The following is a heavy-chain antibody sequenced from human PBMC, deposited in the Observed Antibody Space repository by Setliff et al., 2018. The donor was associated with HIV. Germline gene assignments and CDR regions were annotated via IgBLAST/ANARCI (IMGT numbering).Heavy chain of an antibody. CDR1: GPSINIHH. CDR3: VRGFCSSTTCYEDYYYMDV. CDR2: IYSTGST. J-gene: IGHJ6*03. D-gene: IGHD2-2*01. V-gene: IGHV4-59*11. Sequence: SETLSLTCTVSGPSINIHHWSWIRQSPGKGFEWIGYIYSTGSTNYNPSLKSRVTLSGGMSENQLFLRLTSVTAADTAVYYCVRGFCSSTTCYEDYYYMDVWGKGSTVTVSS.